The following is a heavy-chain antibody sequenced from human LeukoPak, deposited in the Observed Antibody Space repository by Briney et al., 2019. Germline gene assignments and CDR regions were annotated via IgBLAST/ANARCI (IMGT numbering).Heavy chain of an antibody. CDR1: GFTFSNYL. CDR2: INIDETNA. V-gene: IGHV3-74*01. Sequence: GGSLRLSCAVSGFTFSNYLMHWVRQAPGGGLVWVSRINIDETNAYADSASGRFTISRDNAKNTLYLQMNSLRAEDTAVYFCGRGGDGIDVWGQGTTVIVSP. CDR3: GRGGDGIDV. J-gene: IGHJ3*01.